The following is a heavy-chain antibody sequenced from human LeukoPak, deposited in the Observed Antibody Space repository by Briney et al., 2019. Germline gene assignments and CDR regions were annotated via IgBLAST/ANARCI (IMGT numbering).Heavy chain of an antibody. J-gene: IGHJ4*02. Sequence: ASVKVSCKASGYTFTSYGISWVRQAPGQGLEWMGWISAYNGNTNYAQKLQGRVTMTTDTSTSTAYMELRRLGSDDTAVYYCARDPSRKGAYDYWGQGTLVTVSS. CDR2: ISAYNGNT. CDR1: GYTFTSYG. CDR3: ARDPSRKGAYDY. V-gene: IGHV1-18*01. D-gene: IGHD4/OR15-4a*01.